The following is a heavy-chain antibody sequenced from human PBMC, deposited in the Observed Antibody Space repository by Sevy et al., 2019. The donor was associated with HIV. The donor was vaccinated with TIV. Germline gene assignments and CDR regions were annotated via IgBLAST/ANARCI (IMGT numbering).Heavy chain of an antibody. CDR3: ARDQRDSDYGDWDDAFDI. CDR1: GFTFSSYA. CDR2: ISYDGSNK. J-gene: IGHJ3*02. D-gene: IGHD4-17*01. V-gene: IGHV3-30-3*01. Sequence: GGSLRLSCAASGFTFSSYAMHWVRQAPGKGLEWVAVISYDGSNKYYADSVKGRFTISRDNSKNTLYLQMNSLRAEDTAVYYCARDQRDSDYGDWDDAFDIWGQGTMVTVSS.